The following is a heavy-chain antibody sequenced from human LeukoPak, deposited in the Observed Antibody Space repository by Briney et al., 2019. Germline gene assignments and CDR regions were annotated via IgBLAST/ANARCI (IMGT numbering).Heavy chain of an antibody. CDR3: ASSLQNNVFLSRSQNYYYYMDV. D-gene: IGHD3-3*01. V-gene: IGHV4-4*07. Sequence: SETLSLTCTVSGGSINNYYWSWIRQPAGKGLEWIGLIYSSGSTSYNPSLKSRVTMSVDTSKNQFSLKLSSVTAADTAVYYCASSLQNNVFLSRSQNYYYYMDVWGKGTTVTISS. CDR2: IYSSGST. J-gene: IGHJ6*03. CDR1: GGSINNYY.